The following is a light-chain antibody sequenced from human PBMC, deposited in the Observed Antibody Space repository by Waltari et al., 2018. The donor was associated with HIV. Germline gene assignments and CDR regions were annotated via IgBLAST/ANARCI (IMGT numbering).Light chain of an antibody. CDR3: EVWDDSLSAVL. V-gene: IGLV1-51*01. CDR2: GNN. Sequence: QSVLTQPPSVSAAPGQKVTIPCSGSSSNTGNTSVCWYQQPPATAPKLLIDGNNKRLSGIPDRFSGSKSGTSATLGITGLQTGDEADYYCEVWDDSLSAVLFGGGTKLTVL. CDR1: SSNTGNTS. J-gene: IGLJ3*02.